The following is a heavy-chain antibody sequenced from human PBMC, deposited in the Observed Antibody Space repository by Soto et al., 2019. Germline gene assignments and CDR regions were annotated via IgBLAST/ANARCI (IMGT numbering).Heavy chain of an antibody. CDR1: GGSFTSNNW. V-gene: IGHV4-4*02. Sequence: TLSLTCAVSGGSFTSNNWWTWVRQPPGQGLEWIGEIYRTGSTNYNPSLKSRVTISLDKSENQFSLTVTSLTAADTAVYYCASRDPGTSVDYWGQGTLVTVS. J-gene: IGHJ4*02. CDR2: IYRTGST. CDR3: ASRDPGTSVDY. D-gene: IGHD1-7*01.